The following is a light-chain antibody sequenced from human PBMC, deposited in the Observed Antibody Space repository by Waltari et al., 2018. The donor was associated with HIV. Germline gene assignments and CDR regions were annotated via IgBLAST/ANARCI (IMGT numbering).Light chain of an antibody. CDR3: QARDSSTVV. CDR1: ELGDRY. J-gene: IGLJ2*01. Sequence: SYELTQPPSVSVSPGQTASITCSGDELGDRYACWYQQKPGQSPLLVIYQDTKRPSGIPERFSGSNSGNTATRTISGTQAMDEADYYCQARDSSTVVFGGGTKLTVL. V-gene: IGLV3-1*01. CDR2: QDT.